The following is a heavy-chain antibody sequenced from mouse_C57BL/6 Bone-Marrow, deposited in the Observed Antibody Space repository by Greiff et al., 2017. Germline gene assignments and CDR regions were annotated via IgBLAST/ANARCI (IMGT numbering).Heavy chain of an antibody. J-gene: IGHJ4*01. V-gene: IGHV1-64*01. CDR1: GYTFTSYW. D-gene: IGHD2-4*01. CDR3: AVDYPYAMDY. CDR2: IHPNSGST. Sequence: QVQLQQPGAELVKPGASVKLSCKASGYTFTSYWMHWVKQRPGQGLEWIGMIHPNSGSTNYNEKFKSKATLTVDKSSSTAYMQLSRLTSEDSAVYYCAVDYPYAMDYWGQGTSVTVSS.